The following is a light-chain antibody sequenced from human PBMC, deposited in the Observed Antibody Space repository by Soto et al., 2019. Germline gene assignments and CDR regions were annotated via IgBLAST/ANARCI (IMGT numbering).Light chain of an antibody. CDR1: QGMSNY. V-gene: IGKV1-9*01. J-gene: IGKJ5*01. Sequence: DIHLTQSPAFLSASVGARVTITCRATQGMSNYLAWYQQTPGKAPNLRIYAASTLQSGVPSRFSGSGSGTEFTLTISSLQPEDFATYYCQQLNSYPLTFGQGTRLEIK. CDR2: AAS. CDR3: QQLNSYPLT.